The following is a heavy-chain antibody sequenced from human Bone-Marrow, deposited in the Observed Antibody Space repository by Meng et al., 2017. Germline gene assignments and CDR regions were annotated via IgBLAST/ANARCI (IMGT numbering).Heavy chain of an antibody. CDR1: GFTFSSYA. Sequence: GGSLRLSCAASGFTFSSYAMSWVRQAPGKGLEWVSAISGSGGSTYYADSVKGRFTISRDNSKNTLYLQMNSLRAEDTAVYYCAKFLSRREWLVPRAPLPDYWGQGTLVTVSS. V-gene: IGHV3-23*01. CDR2: ISGSGGST. J-gene: IGHJ4*02. CDR3: AKFLSRREWLVPRAPLPDY. D-gene: IGHD6-19*01.